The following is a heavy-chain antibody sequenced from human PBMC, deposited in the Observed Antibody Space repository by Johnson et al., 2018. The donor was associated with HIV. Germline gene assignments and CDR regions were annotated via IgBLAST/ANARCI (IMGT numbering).Heavy chain of an antibody. J-gene: IGHJ3*02. CDR1: GFTFSSYA. CDR3: AKDYGDYGCVRDAFDT. D-gene: IGHD4-17*01. V-gene: IGHV3-23*04. Sequence: VQLVESGGGLVQPGGSLRLSCAASGFTFSSYAMSWVRQAPGKGLEWVSGISGGGGSTYYADSVKGRFTISRDNSKTTRYLQMNSLRAEDTAVYYCAKDYGDYGCVRDAFDTWGHGTMVTVSS. CDR2: ISGGGGST.